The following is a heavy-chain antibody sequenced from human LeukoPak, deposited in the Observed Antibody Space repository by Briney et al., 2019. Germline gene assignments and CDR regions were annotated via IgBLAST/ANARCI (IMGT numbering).Heavy chain of an antibody. D-gene: IGHD4-17*01. CDR3: ARDSYGDTSLDY. Sequence: SETLSLTCTVSGGSISSYYWSWIRQPPGKGLEWIGYIYYSGSTNYNPSLKSQVTISVDTSKNQFSLKLSSVTAADTAVYYCARDSYGDTSLDYWGQGTLVTVSS. J-gene: IGHJ4*02. CDR1: GGSISSYY. V-gene: IGHV4-59*12. CDR2: IYYSGST.